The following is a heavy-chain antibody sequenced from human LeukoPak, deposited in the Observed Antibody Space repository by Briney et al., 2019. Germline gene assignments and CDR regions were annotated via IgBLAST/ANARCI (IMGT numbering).Heavy chain of an antibody. CDR1: GFTFSSYA. J-gene: IGHJ4*02. V-gene: IGHV3-21*01. CDR2: ISSSSSFI. Sequence: GGSLRLSCAASGFTFSSYAMSWVRQAPGKGLEWVSSISSSSSFIYYADSVRGRFTISRDNAKTSLYLQMNSLRAEDTAVFYCARVGSSDGNSYGFSDYWGQGTLVTVSS. CDR3: ARVGSSDGNSYGFSDY. D-gene: IGHD5-18*01.